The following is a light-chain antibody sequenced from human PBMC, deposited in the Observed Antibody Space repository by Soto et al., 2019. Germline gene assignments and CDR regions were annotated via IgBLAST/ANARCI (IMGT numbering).Light chain of an antibody. Sequence: QSVLTQPPSTSGANGQSVAISCSGRSPNIGSNFVYWYQPLPGRAPRLLILRNDQRPSGVPDRFSGSKSGTSASLAINGLRSEDKADYYCASWDDSLRNVVFGGGTKRTVL. V-gene: IGLV1-47*01. CDR1: SPNIGSNF. CDR2: RND. CDR3: ASWDDSLRNVV. J-gene: IGLJ2*01.